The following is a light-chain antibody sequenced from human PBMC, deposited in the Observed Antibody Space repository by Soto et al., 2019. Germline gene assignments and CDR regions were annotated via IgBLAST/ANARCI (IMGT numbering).Light chain of an antibody. CDR2: RNN. V-gene: IGLV1-47*01. CDR1: SSNLGSNH. Sequence: QSVLTQPHSASGTPGQRVTISCSGSSSNLGSNHVYWYQQLPGTAPKLLIYRNNQRPSGVPDRFCGSKSGTSASLAISGLRSDDEADYYCAAWDDSLSGPVFGGGTKLTVL. J-gene: IGLJ2*01. CDR3: AAWDDSLSGPV.